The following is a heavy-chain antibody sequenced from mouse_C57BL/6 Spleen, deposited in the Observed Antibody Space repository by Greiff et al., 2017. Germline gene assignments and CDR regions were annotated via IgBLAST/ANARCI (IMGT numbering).Heavy chain of an antibody. J-gene: IGHJ3*01. Sequence: VQVVESGAELARPGASVKMSCKASGYTFTSYTMHWVKQRPGQGLEWIGYINPSSGYTKYNQKFKDKATLTADKSSSTAYMQLSSLTSEDSAVYCGARHYGNYEGFAYWGQGTLVTVSA. D-gene: IGHD2-1*01. CDR1: GYTFTSYT. V-gene: IGHV1-4*01. CDR2: INPSSGYT. CDR3: ARHYGNYEGFAY.